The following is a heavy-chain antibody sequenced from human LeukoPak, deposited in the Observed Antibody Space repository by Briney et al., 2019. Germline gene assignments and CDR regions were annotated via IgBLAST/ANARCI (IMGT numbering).Heavy chain of an antibody. CDR2: IIPILGIA. V-gene: IGHV1-69*04. CDR1: GGTFSSYA. J-gene: IGHJ4*02. D-gene: IGHD5-18*01. CDR3: ARGRYSYGYGY. Sequence: SVKVSCKASGGTFSSYAISWVRQAPGQGLEWMGRIIPILGIANYAQKSQGRVTITADKSTSTAYMELSSLRSEDTAVYYCARGRYSYGYGYWGQGTLVTVSS.